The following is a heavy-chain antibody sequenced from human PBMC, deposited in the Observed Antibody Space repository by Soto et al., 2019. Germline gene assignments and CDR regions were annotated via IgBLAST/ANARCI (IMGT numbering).Heavy chain of an antibody. D-gene: IGHD6-13*01. V-gene: IGHV1-2*04. J-gene: IGHJ5*02. CDR1: GYTFTGYY. Sequence: GASVKVSCKASGYTFTGYYMHWVRQAPGQGLEWMGWINPNSGGTNYAQKFQGWVTMTRDTSISTAYMELSRLRSDDTAVYYCARDLSRDRLAAAGTGWFDPWGQGTLVTSPQ. CDR3: ARDLSRDRLAAAGTGWFDP. CDR2: INPNSGGT.